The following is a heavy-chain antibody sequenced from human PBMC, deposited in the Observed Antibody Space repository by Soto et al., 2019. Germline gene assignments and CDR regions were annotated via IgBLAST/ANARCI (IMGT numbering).Heavy chain of an antibody. CDR3: AREPTRAYSSSWYEFDP. CDR2: ISSSSSYI. J-gene: IGHJ5*02. Sequence: PGGSLRLSCAASGFTFSSYSMNWVRQAPGKGLEWVSSISSSSSYIYYADSVKGRFTISRDNAKNSLYLQMNSLRAEDTAVYYGAREPTRAYSSSWYEFDPWGQGTLVTVSS. D-gene: IGHD6-13*01. CDR1: GFTFSSYS. V-gene: IGHV3-21*01.